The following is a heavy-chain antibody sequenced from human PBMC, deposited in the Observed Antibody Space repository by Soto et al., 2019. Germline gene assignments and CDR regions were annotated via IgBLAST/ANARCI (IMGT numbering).Heavy chain of an antibody. CDR3: AKYVSGSPYYYYGMDV. Sequence: EVQLLESGGGLVQPGGSLRLSCAASGFSFSKYAMSWIRQAPGKGLEGVSIISSSAGSTYNADSVKGRFTISRDNSKNTLYLQMSSLRAEDTAVYYCAKYVSGSPYYYYGMDVWGQVTTVTVSS. D-gene: IGHD1-26*01. CDR1: GFSFSKYA. J-gene: IGHJ6*02. V-gene: IGHV3-23*01. CDR2: ISSSAGST.